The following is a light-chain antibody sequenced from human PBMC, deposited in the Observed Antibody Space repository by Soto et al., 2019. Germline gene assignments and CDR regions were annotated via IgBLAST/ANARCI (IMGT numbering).Light chain of an antibody. CDR1: SSDVGGYHY. Sequence: QSALTQPRSVSGSPGQSVTLSCTGTSSDVGGYHYVSWYQHHPGKAPKLIIFEVSNRPSGISSRFSGSKSGNTASLTISGLQAEDEADYYCASYTSSSTSVIFGRGTKLTVL. V-gene: IGLV2-14*01. J-gene: IGLJ2*01. CDR2: EVS. CDR3: ASYTSSSTSVI.